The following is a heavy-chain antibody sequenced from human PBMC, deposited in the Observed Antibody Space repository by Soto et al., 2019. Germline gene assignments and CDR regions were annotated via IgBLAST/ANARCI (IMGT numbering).Heavy chain of an antibody. Sequence: PSETLSLTSTVFGDSVTTYYWTWFRQPPGKGLEWIGFTSHSGSTNYNPSLKSRVTMSVDTSKNQFSLKLISVTAADTAVYYCVTGSRSSTSDAFDVWDRGTMVT. D-gene: IGHD2-15*01. J-gene: IGHJ3*01. V-gene: IGHV4-59*02. CDR1: GDSVTTYY. CDR2: TSHSGST. CDR3: VTGSRSSTSDAFDV.